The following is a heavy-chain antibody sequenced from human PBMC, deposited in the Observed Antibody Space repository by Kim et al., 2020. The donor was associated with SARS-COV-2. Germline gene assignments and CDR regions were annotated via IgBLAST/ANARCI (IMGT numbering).Heavy chain of an antibody. CDR1: GYTFTSYT. CDR2: INVGDGST. CDR3: VRGSYGTYEY. V-gene: IGHV1-3*01. J-gene: IGHJ4*02. D-gene: IGHD5-18*01. Sequence: ASVKVSCKASGYTFTSYTIHWVCQAPGQSLEWMGWINVGDGSTKYSQKFQGRVTITRETSASTTYMEVSSLRSEDTAMYYCVRGSYGTYEYWGQGTLVTVSS.